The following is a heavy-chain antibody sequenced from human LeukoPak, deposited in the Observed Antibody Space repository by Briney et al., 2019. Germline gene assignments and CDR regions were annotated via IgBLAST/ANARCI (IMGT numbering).Heavy chain of an antibody. D-gene: IGHD3-9*01. CDR3: ASQLLTGYMPDY. CDR2: INPNSGST. CDR1: GYTFTGYY. J-gene: IGHJ4*02. V-gene: IGHV1-2*02. Sequence: ASVNVSCKASGYTFTGYYMHWVRQAPGQGREWMGWINPNSGSTNYAQKFQGRVTMTRHTSISTAYMELSSLRSDDTAVYYCASQLLTGYMPDYWGQGTLVTVSS.